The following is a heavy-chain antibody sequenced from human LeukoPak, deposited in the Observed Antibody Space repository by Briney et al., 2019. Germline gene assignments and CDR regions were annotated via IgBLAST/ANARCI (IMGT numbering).Heavy chain of an antibody. CDR1: GGTFSSYA. CDR3: ARAPPPYSSSDY. CDR2: IIPILGIA. Sequence: SVKVSCKASGGTFSSYAISWVRQAPGQGLEWMGRIIPILGIANYAQKFQGRVTITADKSTSTAYMELSSLRSEDTAVYYCARAPPPYSSSDYWGQETLVTVSS. V-gene: IGHV1-69*04. D-gene: IGHD6-6*01. J-gene: IGHJ4*02.